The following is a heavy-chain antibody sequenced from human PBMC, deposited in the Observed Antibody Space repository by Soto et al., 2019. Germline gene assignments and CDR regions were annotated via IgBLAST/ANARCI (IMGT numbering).Heavy chain of an antibody. CDR1: GYSCTSYW. V-gene: IGHV5-51*01. D-gene: IGHD3-22*01. CDR2: IYPGDSDT. Sequence: XESLKISCKGSGYSCTSYWIGWVRQMPGKGLEWMGIIYPGDSDTRYSPPFQGQVTISADKSISTAYLQWSSLKASDTAMYYCARPTEPDYYDSSGYPGAAFDIWGQGTMVTVSS. CDR3: ARPTEPDYYDSSGYPGAAFDI. J-gene: IGHJ3*02.